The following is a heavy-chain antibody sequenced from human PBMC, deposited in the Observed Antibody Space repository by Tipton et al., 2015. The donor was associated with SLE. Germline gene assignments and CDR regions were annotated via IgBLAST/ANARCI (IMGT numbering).Heavy chain of an antibody. CDR1: GGSISSSSYY. D-gene: IGHD6-19*01. CDR3: ARVYLQWLLGPRGYFDY. V-gene: IGHV4-39*07. J-gene: IGHJ4*02. CDR2: IYYSGST. Sequence: TLSLTCTVSGGSISSSSYYWGWIRQPPGKGQEWIGSIYYSGSTYYNPSLKSRVTISVDTSKNQFSLKLSSVTAADTAVYYCARVYLQWLLGPRGYFDYWGQGTLVTVSS.